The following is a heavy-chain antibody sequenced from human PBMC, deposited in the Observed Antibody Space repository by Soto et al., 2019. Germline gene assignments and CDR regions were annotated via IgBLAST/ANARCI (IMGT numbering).Heavy chain of an antibody. V-gene: IGHV4-59*01. CDR2: IYYSGST. D-gene: IGHD6-13*01. CDR3: ARVRYSSSWATHYYYYGMDV. CDR1: GGSISSYY. Sequence: PSETLSLTCTVSGGSISSYYWSWIRQPPGKGLEWIGYIYYSGSTNYNPSLKSRVTISVDTSKNQFSLKMNSVTAADTAVYYCARVRYSSSWATHYYYYGMDVWGQGTTVTVSS. J-gene: IGHJ6*02.